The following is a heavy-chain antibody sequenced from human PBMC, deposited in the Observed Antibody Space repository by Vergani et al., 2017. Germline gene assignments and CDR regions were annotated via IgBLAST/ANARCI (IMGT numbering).Heavy chain of an antibody. D-gene: IGHD3-9*01. CDR1: GGSISSCNW. CDR2: IYHSGST. J-gene: IGHJ6*02. Sequence: QVQLQESGPGLVKPSGTLSLTCAVSGGSISSCNWWSLVRQPPGKGVEWIGEIYHSGSTNYNPSLKSRVTISVDKSKNQFSLKLRSVTAADTAVYYCARAIVLRYSPFGDYYYYGMDVWGQGTTVTVSS. V-gene: IGHV4-4*02. CDR3: ARAIVLRYSPFGDYYYYGMDV.